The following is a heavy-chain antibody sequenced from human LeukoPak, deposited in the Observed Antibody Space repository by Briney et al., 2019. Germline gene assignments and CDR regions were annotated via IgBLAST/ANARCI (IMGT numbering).Heavy chain of an antibody. D-gene: IGHD3-9*01. CDR1: GFTFSSYA. J-gene: IGHJ4*02. CDR3: ARNRGVSRYFDWLTAPDY. Sequence: GGSLRLSCAASGFTFSSYAMSGGRRGPGKGLEWVSAISGSGGSTYYADPVKGRFTISRDNSKNTLYLQMNSLMAEDTAVYYCARNRGVSRYFDWLTAPDYWGQGTLVTVSS. V-gene: IGHV3-23*01. CDR2: ISGSGGST.